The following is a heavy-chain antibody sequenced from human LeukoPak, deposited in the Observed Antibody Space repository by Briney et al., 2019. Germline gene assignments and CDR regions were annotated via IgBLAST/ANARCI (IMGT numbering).Heavy chain of an antibody. CDR1: GFALKSYS. CDR2: ISSTSAYI. V-gene: IGHV3-21*01. J-gene: IGHJ5*01. Sequence: PGGSLRLSCAGSGFALKSYSLSWVRQAPGKGLEWVSSISSTSAYIYYADSVKGRFTISRDNVDNVVYLQMNSLGAEDTAVYYCARVAVSGPTGWFDSWGQGTLVIVFS. CDR3: ARVAVSGPTGWFDS. D-gene: IGHD2-8*02.